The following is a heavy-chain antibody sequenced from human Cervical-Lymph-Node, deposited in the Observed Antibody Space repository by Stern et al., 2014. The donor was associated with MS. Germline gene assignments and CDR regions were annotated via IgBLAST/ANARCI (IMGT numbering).Heavy chain of an antibody. CDR2: IGTAGDT. J-gene: IGHJ6*02. V-gene: IGHV3-13*01. Sequence: VQLVESGGGLVQPGGSLRLSCAASGFTFSSYDMHWVRQATGKGLEWVSAIGTAGDTYYPGSVKGRFTISRENAKNSLYLQMNSLRAGDTAVYYCARDGYYYGMDVWGQGTTVTVSS. CDR3: ARDGYYYGMDV. CDR1: GFTFSSYD.